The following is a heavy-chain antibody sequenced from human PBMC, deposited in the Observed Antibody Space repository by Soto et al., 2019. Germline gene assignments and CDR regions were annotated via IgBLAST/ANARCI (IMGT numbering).Heavy chain of an antibody. CDR2: ISSSSSDT. CDR3: ARVEMATPGDAYYFDY. D-gene: IGHD5-12*01. J-gene: IGHJ4*02. Sequence: QVQLVESGGGLVEPGGSLRLSCAASGFTFSDYYMSRIRQAPGKGLEWVSYISSSSSDTNYADSVKGRFTISRDNAKNSLYLQMNSLRAEDTAVYYCARVEMATPGDAYYFDYWGQGTLVTVSS. V-gene: IGHV3-11*06. CDR1: GFTFSDYY.